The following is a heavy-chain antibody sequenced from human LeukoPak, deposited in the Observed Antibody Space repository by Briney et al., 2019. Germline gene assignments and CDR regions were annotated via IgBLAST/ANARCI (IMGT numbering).Heavy chain of an antibody. CDR3: ARGRPYYDFWSGNTHGWYFDL. D-gene: IGHD3-3*01. V-gene: IGHV3-53*01. J-gene: IGHJ2*01. CDR2: IYSGGNT. CDR1: GFTVSSNY. Sequence: SGGSLRLSCAASGFTVSSNYMSWVRQAPGKGLEWVSVIYSGGNTYYADSVKGRFTISRDNSKNTLYLQMNSLRAEDTAVYYCARGRPYYDFWSGNTHGWYFDLWGRGTLVTVSS.